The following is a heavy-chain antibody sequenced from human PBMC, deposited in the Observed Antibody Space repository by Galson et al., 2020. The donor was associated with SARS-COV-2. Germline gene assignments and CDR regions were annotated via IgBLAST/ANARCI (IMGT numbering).Heavy chain of an antibody. J-gene: IGHJ4*02. CDR2: IFFSDNK. Sequence: SGPTLVKPTQPLTLTCSFSGFSLTTRGVGVGWIRQSPGKALEWLAVIFFSDNKYYNPSLQSRLTITKDTSNNQVVLTMTDMDPVDTATYYCGQRYAWGSYSEVRGQGTLVTVSA. CDR1: GFSLTTRGVG. CDR3: GQRYAWGSYSEV. V-gene: IGHV2-5*01. D-gene: IGHD3-16*01.